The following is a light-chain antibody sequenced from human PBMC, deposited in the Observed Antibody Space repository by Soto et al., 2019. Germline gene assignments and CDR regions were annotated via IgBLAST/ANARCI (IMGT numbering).Light chain of an antibody. J-gene: IGLJ3*02. V-gene: IGLV2-14*01. Sequence: QSALTQPASVSGSAGQSITISCSGTIRDVGAYNLVSWYQQHPGTAPKLIIYEVRNRPSGISSRFSGSRSGNTASLTISGLQPEDEGDYYCSAYTARSPLVFGGGTKVTVL. CDR3: SAYTARSPLV. CDR2: EVR. CDR1: IRDVGAYNL.